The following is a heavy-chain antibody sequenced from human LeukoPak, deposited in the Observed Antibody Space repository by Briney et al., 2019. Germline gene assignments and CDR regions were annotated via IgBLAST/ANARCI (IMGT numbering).Heavy chain of an antibody. CDR3: VRRQGSGYYFGIDY. CDR1: GFTFDDYG. Sequence: PGGSLRLSCAASGFTFDDYGMSWVRQTPGKGLEWVSGINWNGDSTGYADSVKGQFTISRDNAKNSLYLQMNSLRAEDTALYYCVRRQGSGYYFGIDYWGQGTLVTVSS. V-gene: IGHV3-20*04. D-gene: IGHD3-22*01. J-gene: IGHJ4*02. CDR2: INWNGDST.